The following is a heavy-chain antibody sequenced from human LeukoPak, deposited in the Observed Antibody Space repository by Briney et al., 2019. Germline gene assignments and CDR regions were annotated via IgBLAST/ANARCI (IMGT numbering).Heavy chain of an antibody. V-gene: IGHV3-72*01. CDR2: IRNKAESYRT. Sequence: GGSLRLSCAASGFSFSDHYMGWVRQAPGKGLEWVGRIRNKAESYRTEYAASVKGRFSVSRDDSKSSVYLQMNSLKNEDTAVYYCADVGAGGDYWGQGTLVTVSS. CDR3: ADVGAGGDY. D-gene: IGHD3-16*01. J-gene: IGHJ4*02. CDR1: GFSFSDHY.